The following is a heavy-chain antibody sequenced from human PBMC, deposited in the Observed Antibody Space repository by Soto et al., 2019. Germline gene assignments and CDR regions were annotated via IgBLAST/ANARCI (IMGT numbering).Heavy chain of an antibody. CDR3: AALSYGSGFIDE. V-gene: IGHV4-4*02. CDR2: VFHSGST. Sequence: PSETLSLTCAVSVGSISISNWWSVVRQPPGKGLEWIGEVFHSGSTNYNPSLKSRLTISVDKSKNQFSLKLTSVTAADTAVYYCAALSYGSGFIDEWGQGTLVTVSS. D-gene: IGHD3-3*01. CDR1: VGSISISNW. J-gene: IGHJ4*02.